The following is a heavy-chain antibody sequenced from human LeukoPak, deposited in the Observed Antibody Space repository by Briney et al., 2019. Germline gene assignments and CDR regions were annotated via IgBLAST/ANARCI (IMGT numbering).Heavy chain of an antibody. CDR3: TRVRYDSSGYYFNP. CDR1: GFTFGDYA. J-gene: IGHJ5*02. V-gene: IGHV3-49*04. D-gene: IGHD3-22*01. Sequence: GGSLRLSCTASGFTFGDYAMSWVRQAPGKGLEWVGFIRSKAYGGTTEYAASVKGRFTILRDDSKSIAYLQMNSLKTEDTAVYYCTRVRYDSSGYYFNPWGQGTLVTVSS. CDR2: IRSKAYGGTT.